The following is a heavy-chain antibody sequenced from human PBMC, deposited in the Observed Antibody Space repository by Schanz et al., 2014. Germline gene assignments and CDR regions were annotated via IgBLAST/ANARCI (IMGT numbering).Heavy chain of an antibody. CDR3: ARDAADFYDILTEEDY. CDR2: IWYDGSNK. J-gene: IGHJ4*02. D-gene: IGHD3-9*01. CDR1: GFIFSSYG. Sequence: GQLAESGGGLVQPGGSLRLSCAASGFIFSSYGLHWVRQAPGKGLEWVAFIWYDGSNKYYADSVKGRFTISRDNAKNSLYLQMNSLRAEDTAVYYCARDAADFYDILTEEDYWGQGTLVTVSS. V-gene: IGHV3-33*01.